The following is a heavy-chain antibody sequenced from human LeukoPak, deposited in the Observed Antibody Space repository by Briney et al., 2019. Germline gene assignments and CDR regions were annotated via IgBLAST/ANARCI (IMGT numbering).Heavy chain of an antibody. CDR2: INHSGRT. CDR1: GGSFSGYY. J-gene: IGHJ4*02. D-gene: IGHD3-22*01. CDR3: ARAGDNSGYCDY. V-gene: IGHV4-34*01. Sequence: SETLSLTCAVSGGSFSGYYWSWIRQPPGKGLEWIGEINHSGRTNYNPSFKSRVTISVDTSKNQFSLTLSSVTASDTAVYYCARAGDNSGYCDYWGRGTLVTVSS.